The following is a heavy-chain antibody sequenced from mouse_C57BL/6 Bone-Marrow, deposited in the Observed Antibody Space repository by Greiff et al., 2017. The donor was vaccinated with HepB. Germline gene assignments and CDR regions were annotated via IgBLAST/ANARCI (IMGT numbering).Heavy chain of an antibody. J-gene: IGHJ4*01. CDR1: GYTFTSYD. Sequence: QVQLQQSGPELVKPGASVKLSCKASGYTFTSYDINWVKQRPGQGLEWIGWIYPRDGSTKYNEKFKGKATLTVDTSSSTAYMELHSLTSEDSAVYFCARGGTLTGRGYYYAMDYWGQGTSVTVSS. V-gene: IGHV1-85*01. D-gene: IGHD4-1*01. CDR2: IYPRDGST. CDR3: ARGGTLTGRGYYYAMDY.